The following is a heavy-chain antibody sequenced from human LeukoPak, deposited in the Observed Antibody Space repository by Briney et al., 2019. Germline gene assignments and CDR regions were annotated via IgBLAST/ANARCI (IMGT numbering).Heavy chain of an antibody. D-gene: IGHD6-13*01. CDR3: AKADRYSSSWYVFQH. J-gene: IGHJ1*01. CDR1: GFTFSSYA. CDR2: ISGSGGST. V-gene: IGHV3-23*01. Sequence: GGSLRLSCAASGFTFSSYAMSWVRQAPGKGLEWVSAISGSGGSTYYADSVKGRFTISGDNSKNTLYLQMNSLRAEDTAVYYCAKADRYSSSWYVFQHWGQGTLVTVSS.